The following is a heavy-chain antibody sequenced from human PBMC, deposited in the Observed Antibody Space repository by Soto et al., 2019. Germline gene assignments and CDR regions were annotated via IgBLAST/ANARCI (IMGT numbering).Heavy chain of an antibody. CDR1: GFTFSSYA. J-gene: IGHJ4*02. V-gene: IGHV3-64D*06. CDR3: VKDPYDFWSGYYRGRDPSSFDY. Sequence: GGSLRLSCSASGFTFSSYAMHWVRQAPGKGLEYVSAISSNGGSTHYADSVKGRFTISRDNSKNTLYLQMSSLRAEDTAVYYCVKDPYDFWSGYYRGRDPSSFDYWGQGTLVTVSS. D-gene: IGHD3-3*01. CDR2: ISSNGGST.